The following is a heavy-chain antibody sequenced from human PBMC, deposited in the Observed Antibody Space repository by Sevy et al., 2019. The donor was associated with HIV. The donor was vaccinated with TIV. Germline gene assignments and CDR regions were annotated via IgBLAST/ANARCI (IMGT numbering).Heavy chain of an antibody. CDR3: ARETVGAGYYFDY. D-gene: IGHD1-26*01. Sequence: KQSQTLSLTCSVSGGSISPYYWTWIRQPPGKALEWIGYVFYSGTTNYNPSLESRVTISIDTSKNQFSLNLTSVTAADTAFYYCARETVGAGYYFDYWGQGTLVTVSS. CDR2: VFYSGTT. CDR1: GGSISPYY. V-gene: IGHV4-59*01. J-gene: IGHJ4*02.